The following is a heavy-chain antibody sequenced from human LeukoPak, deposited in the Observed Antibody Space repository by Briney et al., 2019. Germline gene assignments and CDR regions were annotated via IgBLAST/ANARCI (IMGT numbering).Heavy chain of an antibody. V-gene: IGHV6-1*01. CDR1: GDSVSSNSS. J-gene: IGHJ3*02. D-gene: IGHD3-16*01. CDR2: TYYRSKWYN. CDR3: ARHDRGGLDAFDI. Sequence: SQTLSLTFALSGDSVSSNSSWNWIRQSPSRGLEWLGRTYYRSKWYNYYAVSVKSRININPDTSKNQFSLQLNSVTPEDTAVYYCARHDRGGLDAFDIWGQGTMVTVFS.